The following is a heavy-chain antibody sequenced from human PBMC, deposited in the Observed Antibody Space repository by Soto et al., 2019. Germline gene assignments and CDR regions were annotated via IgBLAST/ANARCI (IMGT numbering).Heavy chain of an antibody. CDR1: GGTFSGYT. Sequence: ASVKVSCKASGGTFSGYTISWVRQAPGQGLEWMGRIIPILGIANNAQKFQGRVTITGDTSTSTAYMELSTLIPDDTAVYYCARSLLDEYSSSWRSAYYGMDVWGQGTTVTVSS. CDR3: ARSLLDEYSSSWRSAYYGMDV. CDR2: IIPILGIA. V-gene: IGHV1-69*02. J-gene: IGHJ6*02. D-gene: IGHD6-13*01.